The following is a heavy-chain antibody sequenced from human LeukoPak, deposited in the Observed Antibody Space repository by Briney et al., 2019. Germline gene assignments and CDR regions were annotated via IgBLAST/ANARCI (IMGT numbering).Heavy chain of an antibody. J-gene: IGHJ6*02. V-gene: IGHV1-2*02. D-gene: IGHD3-22*01. CDR3: ACPAYYDSSGAYYYYGMDV. CDR2: INPNSGGT. CDR1: GYTFTGYY. Sequence: ASVKVSCKASGYTFTGYYMHWVRQVPGQGLERMGWINPNSGGTNYAQKFQGRVTMTRDTSISTAYMELSRLRSDDTAVYYCACPAYYDSSGAYYYYGMDVWGQGTTVTVSS.